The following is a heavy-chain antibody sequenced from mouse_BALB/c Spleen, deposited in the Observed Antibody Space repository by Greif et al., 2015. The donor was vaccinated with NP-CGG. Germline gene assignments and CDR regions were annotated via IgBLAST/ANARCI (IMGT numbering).Heavy chain of an antibody. Sequence: VQLQQSGTVLARPGASVKMSCKASGYTFTSYWMHWVKQRPGQGLEWIGAIYPGNSDTSYNQKFKGKAKLTAVTSTSTAYMELSSLTNEDSAVYYCTRIYYYGSRYFDVWGAGTTVTVSS. D-gene: IGHD1-1*01. CDR2: IYPGNSDT. J-gene: IGHJ1*01. V-gene: IGHV1-5*01. CDR3: TRIYYYGSRYFDV. CDR1: GYTFTSYW.